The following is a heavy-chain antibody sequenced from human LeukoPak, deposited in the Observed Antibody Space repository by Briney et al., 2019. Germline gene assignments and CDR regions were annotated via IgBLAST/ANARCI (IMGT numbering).Heavy chain of an antibody. V-gene: IGHV4-34*01. CDR2: INHSGST. CDR3: ARGRPAVATFWFDP. D-gene: IGHD2-2*01. J-gene: IGHJ5*02. CDR1: GGCFSGYY. Sequence: PSETLSLTCAVYGGCFSGYYWSWIRQPPGKGLEWIGEINHSGSTNYNPSLKSRVTISVDTSKNQFSLKLSSVTAADTAVYYCARGRPAVATFWFDPWGQGTLVTVSS.